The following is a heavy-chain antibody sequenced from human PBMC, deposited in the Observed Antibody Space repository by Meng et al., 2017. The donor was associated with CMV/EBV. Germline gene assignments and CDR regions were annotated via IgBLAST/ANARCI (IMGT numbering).Heavy chain of an antibody. V-gene: IGHV1-2*02. J-gene: IGHJ5*02. CDR2: INPNSGGT. D-gene: IGHD4-11*01. CDR3: ARGPLGEYSNYDAP. Sequence: GRLVQSGGEVEKPGASVKVSCKASGYTFTGYYMHWVRQAPGQGLEWMGWINPNSGGTNYAQKFQGRVTMTRDTSISTAYMELSRLRSDDTAVYYCARGPLGEYSNYDAPWGQGTLVTVSS. CDR1: GYTFTGYY.